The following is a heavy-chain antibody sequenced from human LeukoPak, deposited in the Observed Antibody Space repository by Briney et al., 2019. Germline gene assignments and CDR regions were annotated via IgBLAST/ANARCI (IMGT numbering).Heavy chain of an antibody. D-gene: IGHD3-22*01. Sequence: ASVKVSCKASGYTFTSYGISWVRQAPGQGLEWMGWISAYNGNTNYAQKLQGRVTMTTDTSTSTVYMELSSLRSEDTAVYYCARDVASSGYYWDWGQGTLVTVSS. CDR2: ISAYNGNT. V-gene: IGHV1-18*01. CDR3: ARDVASSGYYWD. J-gene: IGHJ4*02. CDR1: GYTFTSYG.